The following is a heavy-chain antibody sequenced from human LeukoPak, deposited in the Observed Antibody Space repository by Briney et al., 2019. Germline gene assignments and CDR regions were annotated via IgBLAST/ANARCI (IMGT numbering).Heavy chain of an antibody. J-gene: IGHJ4*02. CDR1: GFIFSSYS. CDR3: ARERGLEPLTY. V-gene: IGHV3-48*01. D-gene: IGHD1-1*01. Sequence: GGSLRLSCTASGFIFSSYSMNWVRQAPGKGLEWVSYISSSGTTIYYADSVKGRFTVSRDNAKNSLFLQMNSLRAEDTAVYYCARERGLEPLTYWGQGALVTVSS. CDR2: ISSSGTTI.